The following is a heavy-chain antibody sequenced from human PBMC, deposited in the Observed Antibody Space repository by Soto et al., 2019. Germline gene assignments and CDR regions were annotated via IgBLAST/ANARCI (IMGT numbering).Heavy chain of an antibody. D-gene: IGHD2-2*01. V-gene: IGHV4-34*01. J-gene: IGHJ6*03. CDR3: ARGNFVVVPAAIYYYYMDV. CDR2: INHSGST. CDR1: GGSFSGYY. Sequence: PSETLSLTCAVYGGSFSGYYWSWIRQPPGKGLEWIGEINHSGSTNYNPSLKSRVTISVDTSKNQFSLKLSSVTAADTAVYYCARGNFVVVPAAIYYYYMDVWGKGTTVTVSS.